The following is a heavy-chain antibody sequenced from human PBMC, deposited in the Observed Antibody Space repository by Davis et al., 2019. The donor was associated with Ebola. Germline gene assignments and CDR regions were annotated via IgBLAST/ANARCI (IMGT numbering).Heavy chain of an antibody. Sequence: GESLKISCQGSGYSFTSYWIGWVRQMPGKGLEWMGIIYPGDSDTRYSPSFQGQVTISADKSISTAYLQWSSLKASDTAMYYCARRRFRDSSSWYYFDYWGQGTLVTVSS. CDR1: GYSFTSYW. CDR3: ARRRFRDSSSWYYFDY. D-gene: IGHD6-13*01. J-gene: IGHJ4*02. V-gene: IGHV5-51*01. CDR2: IYPGDSDT.